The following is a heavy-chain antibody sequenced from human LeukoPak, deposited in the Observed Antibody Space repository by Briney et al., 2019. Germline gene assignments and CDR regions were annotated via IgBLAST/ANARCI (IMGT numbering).Heavy chain of an antibody. D-gene: IGHD1-1*01. CDR3: ARALRAQLGHDAFDI. J-gene: IGHJ3*02. Sequence: SETLSLTCTVSGGSISSYYWSWIRQPPGRGLEWMGYIYYSGSTNYNPSLKSRVTISVDTSKNQFSLKLSSVTAADTAVYYCARALRAQLGHDAFDIWGQGTMVTVSS. CDR2: IYYSGST. V-gene: IGHV4-59*01. CDR1: GGSISSYY.